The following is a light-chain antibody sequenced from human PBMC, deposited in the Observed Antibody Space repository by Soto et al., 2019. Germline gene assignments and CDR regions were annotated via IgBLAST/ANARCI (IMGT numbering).Light chain of an antibody. J-gene: IGKJ1*01. CDR2: GAS. CDR3: KQYGSSPWT. V-gene: IGKV3-20*01. Sequence: EIVLTQSPGTLSLSPGERATLSCRASQSVSSSYLAWYQQKPGQAPRLLLYGASSRATGIPDRFSGSGSGPDFTLTISRLEPEDFAVYYCKQYGSSPWTFGQGTKVAIK. CDR1: QSVSSSY.